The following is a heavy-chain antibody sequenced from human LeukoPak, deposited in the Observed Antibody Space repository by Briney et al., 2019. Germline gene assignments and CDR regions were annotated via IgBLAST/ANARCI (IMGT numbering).Heavy chain of an antibody. Sequence: GGSLRLSCAASGFTFSSYEMNWVRQAPGKGLEWVSYISSSGSTIYYADSVKGRFTISRDNAKNSLYLQMNSLRAEDTAVYYCARDLAERYYGSGTNVWGKGTTVTVSS. V-gene: IGHV3-48*03. CDR1: GFTFSSYE. D-gene: IGHD3-10*01. CDR3: ARDLAERYYGSGTNV. J-gene: IGHJ6*04. CDR2: ISSSGSTI.